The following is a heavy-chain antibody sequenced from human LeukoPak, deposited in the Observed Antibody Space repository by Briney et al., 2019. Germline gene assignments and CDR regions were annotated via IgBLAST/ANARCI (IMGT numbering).Heavy chain of an antibody. CDR3: ARKENVYYYFDY. J-gene: IGHJ4*02. D-gene: IGHD3-10*01. V-gene: IGHV4-28*01. CDR2: IYHSGTT. Sequence: SESLSLTCAVSVYSITSSRWWGWIRQPPGKVLEWIGYIYHSGTTYYTPSLQSRVTMSVDTSKNQFSLKLSSVTAVDTAAYYCARKENVYYYFDYWGQGTLVTVSS. CDR1: VYSITSSRW.